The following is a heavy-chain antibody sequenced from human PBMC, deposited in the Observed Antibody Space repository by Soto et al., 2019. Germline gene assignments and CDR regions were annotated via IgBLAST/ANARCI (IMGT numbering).Heavy chain of an antibody. CDR3: AKARCTTSNCYVPAY. CDR2: ISGSGGSP. V-gene: IGHV3-23*01. CDR1: GFSFSTYT. Sequence: EVQLLESGGGLVQPGGSLRLSCAASGFSFSTYTMSWVRRAPGKGLEWVSAISGSGGSPSYADSVQGRFTISRDNPKKTLYLQMNSLRAEDTAVYYCAKARCTTSNCYVPAYWGQGTLVIVSS. J-gene: IGHJ4*02. D-gene: IGHD2-8*01.